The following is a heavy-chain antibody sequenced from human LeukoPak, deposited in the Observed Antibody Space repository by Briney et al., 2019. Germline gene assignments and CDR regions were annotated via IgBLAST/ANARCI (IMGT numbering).Heavy chain of an antibody. CDR3: ARIYSSSWFLNWFDP. D-gene: IGHD6-13*01. J-gene: IGHJ5*02. V-gene: IGHV4-38-2*02. Sequence: SETLSLTCTVSGYSISSGYFWGWIRQPPGKGLECIGTIYHSGSTYYNPSLKSRVTISVDTSRNQFSLKLNSVTAADTAVYYCARIYSSSWFLNWFDPWGQGTLVTVSS. CDR2: IYHSGST. CDR1: GYSISSGYF.